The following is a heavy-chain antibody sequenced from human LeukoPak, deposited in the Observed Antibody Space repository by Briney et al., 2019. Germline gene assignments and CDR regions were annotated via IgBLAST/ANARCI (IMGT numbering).Heavy chain of an antibody. Sequence: GGSLRLSCAASGFTLSTHGMHWVRQAPGKGLEWVAGMWYDGSREDYADSVKGRFTISRDMSKNTLNLQMNSLRVEDTAMFYCARGLSFGSLGFRGQGTLVTVSS. V-gene: IGHV3-33*01. D-gene: IGHD1-26*01. J-gene: IGHJ1*01. CDR3: ARGLSFGSLGF. CDR2: MWYDGSRE. CDR1: GFTLSTHG.